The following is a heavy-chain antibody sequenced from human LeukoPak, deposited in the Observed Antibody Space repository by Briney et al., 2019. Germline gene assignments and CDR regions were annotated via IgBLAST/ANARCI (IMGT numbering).Heavy chain of an antibody. J-gene: IGHJ6*02. D-gene: IGHD2-2*01. CDR2: ISSSSYI. CDR3: ARGQIRCSSTSCYYFYGMDV. CDR1: GFTFSNYS. Sequence: GGSLRLSCAASGFTFSNYSMNWVRQAPGKGVEWVSSISSSSYIYYADSVKGRFTISRDNAKNSLYLQMNSLRAEDTAVYYCARGQIRCSSTSCYYFYGMDVWGQGTTVTVSS. V-gene: IGHV3-21*01.